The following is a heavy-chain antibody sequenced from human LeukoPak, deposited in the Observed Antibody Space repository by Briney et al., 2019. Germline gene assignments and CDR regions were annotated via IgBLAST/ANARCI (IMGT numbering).Heavy chain of an antibody. V-gene: IGHV3-15*01. CDR3: TTPRYNWNYDYWFDP. J-gene: IGHJ5*02. D-gene: IGHD1-7*01. Sequence: GGSLRLSCAASGFTFSNAWMSWVRQAPGKGLEWVGRIKSKTDGGTTDYAAPVKGRFTISRDDSKNTLYLQMNSLKTEDTAVYYSTTPRYNWNYDYWFDPWGQGTLVTVSS. CDR2: IKSKTDGGTT. CDR1: GFTFSNAW.